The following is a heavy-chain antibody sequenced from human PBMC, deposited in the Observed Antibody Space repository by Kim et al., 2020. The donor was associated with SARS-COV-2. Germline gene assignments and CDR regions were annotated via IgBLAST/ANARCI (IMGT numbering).Heavy chain of an antibody. D-gene: IGHD2-2*01. CDR3: AKRGQTNYQQLFPCDY. CDR2: ISDTFSGNT. J-gene: IGHJ4*01. CDR1: GFTFANYA. V-gene: IGHV3-23*01. Sequence: GGSLRPSCTASGFTFANYAMAWVRQAPGKGLEWVSAISDTFSGNTYYVDSVKGRFTISRDNSKSTLYLEMNSLRAEDTAIYYCAKRGQTNYQQLFPCDY.